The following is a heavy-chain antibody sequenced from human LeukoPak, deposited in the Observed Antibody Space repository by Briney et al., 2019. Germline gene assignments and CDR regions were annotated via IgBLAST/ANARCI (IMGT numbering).Heavy chain of an antibody. J-gene: IGHJ5*02. CDR2: INPSGGST. CDR1: GYTFTSYY. CDR3: ARVGRDYGGDSGEGSPFDP. V-gene: IGHV1-46*03. D-gene: IGHD4-23*01. Sequence: ASVKVSCKASGYTFTSYYMHWVRQAPGQGLEWMGIINPSGGSTSYAQKFQGRVTMTRDTSTSTVYMELSSLRSEDTAVYYCARVGRDYGGDSGEGSPFDPWGQGTLVTVSS.